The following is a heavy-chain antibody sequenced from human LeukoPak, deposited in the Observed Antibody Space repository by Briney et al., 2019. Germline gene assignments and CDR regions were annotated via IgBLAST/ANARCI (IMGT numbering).Heavy chain of an antibody. D-gene: IGHD3-22*01. V-gene: IGHV5-51*01. CDR2: YPGDSDT. Sequence: YPGDSDTRYSPSFQGQVTISADKSISTAYLQWSSLKASDTAMYYCARRPYYDSSGFFDYWGQGTLVTVSS. J-gene: IGHJ4*02. CDR3: ARRPYYDSSGFFDY.